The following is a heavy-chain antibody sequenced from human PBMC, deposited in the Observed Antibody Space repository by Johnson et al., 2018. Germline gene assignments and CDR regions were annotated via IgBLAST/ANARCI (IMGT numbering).Heavy chain of an antibody. Sequence: QVQLGESGAEAKKPRASVKVCCLASGYTFICYYIHWVRQATGQGPEWMGWMNPNSGNTGYAQKFQDRVTMTRNTSISTAYMELNSLRPEDTAVYYCARAPYSSSYYRALDIWGQGTMVTVSS. CDR1: GYTFICYY. CDR2: MNPNSGNT. CDR3: ARAPYSSSYYRALDI. D-gene: IGHD6-13*01. J-gene: IGHJ3*02. V-gene: IGHV1-8*02.